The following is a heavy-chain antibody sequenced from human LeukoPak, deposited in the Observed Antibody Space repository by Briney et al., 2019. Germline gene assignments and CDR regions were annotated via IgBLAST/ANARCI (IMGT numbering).Heavy chain of an antibody. CDR3: AKDTQTDYDFWSGPDY. CDR2: ISGSGGST. D-gene: IGHD3-3*01. Sequence: PGGSLRLSCAASGFTFSSYAMSWVRQAPGKGPEWVSAISGSGGSTYYADSVKGRFTISRDNSKNTLYLQMNSLRAEDTAVYYCAKDTQTDYDFWSGPDYWGQGTLVTVSS. V-gene: IGHV3-23*01. J-gene: IGHJ4*02. CDR1: GFTFSSYA.